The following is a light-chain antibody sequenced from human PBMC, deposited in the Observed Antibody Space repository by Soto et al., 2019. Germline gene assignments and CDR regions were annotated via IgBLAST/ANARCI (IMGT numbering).Light chain of an antibody. CDR1: QGISSY. Sequence: IQLTQSPSSLSASVGDRVTITCRASQGISSYLAWYQQKPGKAPKLLIYAASTLQSGVPSRFSGSGSGTDFTLTISSLQPDDFATYYCQQFNSYPITFGQGTRLEIK. CDR3: QQFNSYPIT. J-gene: IGKJ5*01. CDR2: AAS. V-gene: IGKV1-9*01.